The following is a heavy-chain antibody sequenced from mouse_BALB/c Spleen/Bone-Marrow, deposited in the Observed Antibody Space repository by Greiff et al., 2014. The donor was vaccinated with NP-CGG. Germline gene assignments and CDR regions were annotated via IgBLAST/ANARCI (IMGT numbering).Heavy chain of an antibody. Sequence: VKLVESGPGLVAPSQTLSITCTVSGFSLTSYGVHWVRQPPGKGLEWLGVIWAGGSKNYNSALMYRLNNSKTNSKSQVFIKMSSPRIDDAAMYYCGRSGLPRPAMDYWGQGTSVTVSS. CDR3: GRSGLPRPAMDY. J-gene: IGHJ4*01. D-gene: IGHD1-1*01. CDR1: GFSLTSYG. CDR2: IWAGGSK. V-gene: IGHV2-9*02.